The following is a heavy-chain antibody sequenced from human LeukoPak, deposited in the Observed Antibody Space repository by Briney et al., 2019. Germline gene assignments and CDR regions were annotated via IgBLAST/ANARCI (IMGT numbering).Heavy chain of an antibody. CDR3: ASGAGYSYGVDY. Sequence: ASVKVSCKASGYTFTGYYMHWVRQAPGQGLEWMGWINPNSGATNYAQKFQGRVTMTRDTSISTAYMELSRLRSDDTAVYYCASGAGYSYGVDYWGQGTLVTVSS. J-gene: IGHJ4*02. CDR2: INPNSGAT. V-gene: IGHV1-2*02. D-gene: IGHD5-18*01. CDR1: GYTFTGYY.